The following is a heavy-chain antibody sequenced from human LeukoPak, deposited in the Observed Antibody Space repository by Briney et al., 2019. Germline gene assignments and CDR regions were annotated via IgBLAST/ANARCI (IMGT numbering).Heavy chain of an antibody. V-gene: IGHV4-31*03. J-gene: IGHJ6*02. Sequence: PSQTLSLTCTVSGGSISSGGYYWGWIRQHPGKGLEWIGYIYYSGSTYYNPSLKSRVTISVDTSKNQFSLKLSSVTAADTAVYYCARGSTVIVYGMDVWGQGTTVTVSS. CDR3: ARGSTVIVYGMDV. D-gene: IGHD4-17*01. CDR1: GGSISSGGYY. CDR2: IYYSGST.